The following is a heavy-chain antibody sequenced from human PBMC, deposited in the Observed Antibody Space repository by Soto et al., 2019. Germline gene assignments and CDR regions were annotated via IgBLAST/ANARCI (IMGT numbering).Heavy chain of an antibody. CDR3: ARVRVEYSAYEEFDH. CDR2: IWHDGRTK. Sequence: QVQLVESGGGVVQPGRSLRLSCEVSGLSFNTYGMHWVRQAPGKGLEWVAVIWHDGRTKYYADSVKGRFTISRDSSTKALYVQMDSLRADDTALYYCARVRVEYSAYEEFDHWGQGALVTVSS. V-gene: IGHV3-33*01. D-gene: IGHD5-12*01. J-gene: IGHJ4*02. CDR1: GLSFNTYG.